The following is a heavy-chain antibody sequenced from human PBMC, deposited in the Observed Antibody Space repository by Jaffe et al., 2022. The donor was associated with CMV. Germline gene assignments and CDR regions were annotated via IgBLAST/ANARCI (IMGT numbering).Heavy chain of an antibody. Sequence: QLQLQESGPGLVKPSETLSLTCTVSGGSISSSSYYWGWIRQPPGKGLEWIGSIYYSGSTYYNPSLKSRVTISVDTSKNQFSLKLSSVTAADTAVYYCARLYDSIAFDIWGQGTMVTVSS. J-gene: IGHJ3*02. CDR1: GGSISSSSYY. V-gene: IGHV4-39*01. D-gene: IGHD3-22*01. CDR3: ARLYDSIAFDI. CDR2: IYYSGST.